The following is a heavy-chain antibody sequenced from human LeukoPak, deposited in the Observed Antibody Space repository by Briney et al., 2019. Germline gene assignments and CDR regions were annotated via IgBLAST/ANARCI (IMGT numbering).Heavy chain of an antibody. J-gene: IGHJ4*02. CDR1: GGTFSSYA. V-gene: IGHV1-69*13. CDR3: ARGGSSGYVYYFDY. CDR2: IIPVFGTA. Sequence: SVKVSCKASGGTFSSYAISWVRQAPGQGLEWMGGIIPVFGTANYAQKFQGRVTITADESTSTAYMELSSLRSEDTAVYYCARGGSSGYVYYFDYWGQGTLVTVSS. D-gene: IGHD5-12*01.